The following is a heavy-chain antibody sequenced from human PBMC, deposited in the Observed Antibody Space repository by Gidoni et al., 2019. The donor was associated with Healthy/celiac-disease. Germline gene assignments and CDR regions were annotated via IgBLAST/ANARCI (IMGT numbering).Heavy chain of an antibody. CDR3: ARDSNPSAAGPEWFDP. CDR1: GFTFSSYW. D-gene: IGHD6-19*01. J-gene: IGHJ5*02. V-gene: IGHV3-7*03. CDR2: IKQDGSEK. Sequence: EVQLVESGGGLVQPGGSLRLSCAASGFTFSSYWMSWVRQAPGKGLEWVANIKQDGSEKYYVDSVKGRFTISRDNAKNSLYLQMNSLRAEDTAVYYCARDSNPSAAGPEWFDPWGQGTLVTVSS.